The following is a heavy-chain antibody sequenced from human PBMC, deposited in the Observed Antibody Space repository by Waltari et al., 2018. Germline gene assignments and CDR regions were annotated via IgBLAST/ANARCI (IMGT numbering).Heavy chain of an antibody. CDR2: IMPANSYA. Sequence: QVQLMQSEPEVKQPGASVKISCKTSGYTYTTFGISWVRQAPGHGLEWTGWGKGPGNGRGGRGWIMPANSYAHSAQKFQGRLTMTTDTSSHTAYMELRSLRPDDTAMYFCARNKSGSHIYYLDDWGQGTLITVSS. CDR1: GYTYTTFG. D-gene: IGHD1-26*01. J-gene: IGHJ4*02. V-gene: IGHV1-18*04. CDR3: ARNKSGSHIYYLDD.